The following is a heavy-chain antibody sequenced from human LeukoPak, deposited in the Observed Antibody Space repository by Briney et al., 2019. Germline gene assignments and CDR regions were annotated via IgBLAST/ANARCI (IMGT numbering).Heavy chain of an antibody. Sequence: ASVTVSCKASGYTFTSYGISWARQAPGQGLEWMGWISAYNGNTNYAQKLQGRVTMTTDTSTSTAYMELRSLRSDDTAVYYCARDYDILTGWSGQFDYWGQGTLVTVSS. D-gene: IGHD3-9*01. V-gene: IGHV1-18*01. CDR1: GYTFTSYG. J-gene: IGHJ4*02. CDR3: ARDYDILTGWSGQFDY. CDR2: ISAYNGNT.